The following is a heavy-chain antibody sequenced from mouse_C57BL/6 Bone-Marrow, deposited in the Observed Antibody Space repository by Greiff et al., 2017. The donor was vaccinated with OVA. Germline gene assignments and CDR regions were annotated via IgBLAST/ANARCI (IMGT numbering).Heavy chain of an antibody. Sequence: EVMLVESGGGLVKPGGSLKLSCAASGFTFSSYALSWVRQTPEKRLEWVATISDGGSYTYYPDNVKGRFTISRDNAKNNLYLQMSHLKSEDTAMYYCARDRGTGHPAYWGQGTLVTVSA. J-gene: IGHJ3*01. CDR3: ARDRGTGHPAY. D-gene: IGHD4-1*01. CDR1: GFTFSSYA. V-gene: IGHV5-4*01. CDR2: ISDGGSYT.